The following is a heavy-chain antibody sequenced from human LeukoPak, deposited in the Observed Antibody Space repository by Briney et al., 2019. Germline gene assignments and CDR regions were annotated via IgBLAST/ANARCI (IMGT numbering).Heavy chain of an antibody. D-gene: IGHD4-17*01. Sequence: PSETLSLTCAVYGGSFSGYYWSWIRQPPGKGLEWIGEINHSGSTNYNPSLKSRVTISVDTSKNQFSLKLSSVTAADTAVYYCLGNDYGENYYMDVWGEGTTVTISS. CDR2: INHSGST. V-gene: IGHV4-34*03. CDR1: GGSFSGYY. J-gene: IGHJ6*03. CDR3: LGNDYGENYYMDV.